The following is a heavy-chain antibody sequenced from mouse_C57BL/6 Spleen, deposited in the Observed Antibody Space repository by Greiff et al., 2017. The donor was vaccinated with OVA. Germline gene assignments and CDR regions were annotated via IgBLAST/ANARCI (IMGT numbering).Heavy chain of an antibody. CDR1: GYTFTSYW. D-gene: IGHD1-1*01. CDR2: IDPSDSYT. V-gene: IGHV1-59*01. Sequence: VQLQQPGAELVRPGTSVKLSCTASGYTFTSYWMHWVKQRPGQGLEWIGVIDPSDSYTNYNQKFKGKATLTVDTSSSTAYMQLSSLTSEDSAVYYCARECSRCCFDYWGQGTTLTVSS. J-gene: IGHJ2*01. CDR3: ARECSRCCFDY.